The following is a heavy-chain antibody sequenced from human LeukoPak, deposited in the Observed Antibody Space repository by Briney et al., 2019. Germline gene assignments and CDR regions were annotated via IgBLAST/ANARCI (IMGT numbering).Heavy chain of an antibody. J-gene: IGHJ4*02. V-gene: IGHV3-23*01. CDR2: ISGSGGST. D-gene: IGHD3-10*01. CDR1: GCTFSNYA. Sequence: SGGSLRLSCAASGCTFSNYAMSWVRQAPGKRLEWVSAISGSGGSTYYADSVKGRFTISRDYSKNTLYLQMNSLRAEDTAVYYCAKGRDYYGSGPTGYDYWGQGTLVTVSS. CDR3: AKGRDYYGSGPTGYDY.